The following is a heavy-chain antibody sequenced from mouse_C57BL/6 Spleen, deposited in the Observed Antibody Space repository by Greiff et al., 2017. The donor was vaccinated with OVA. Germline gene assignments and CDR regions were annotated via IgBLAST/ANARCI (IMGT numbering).Heavy chain of an antibody. D-gene: IGHD4-1*01. V-gene: IGHV5-17*01. J-gene: IGHJ2*01. CDR1: GFTFSDYG. CDR3: ARKALNWASCDY. Sequence: EVKLVESGGGLVKPGGSLKLSCAASGFTFSDYGMHWVRQAPEKGLEWVAYISSGSSTIYYADTVKGRFTISRDNAKNTLFLQMTSLRSEDTAMYYCARKALNWASCDYWGQGTTLPGAS. CDR2: ISSGSSTI.